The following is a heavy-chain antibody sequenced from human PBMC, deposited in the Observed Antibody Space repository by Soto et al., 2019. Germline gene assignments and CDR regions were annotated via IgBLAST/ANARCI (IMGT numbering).Heavy chain of an antibody. D-gene: IGHD2-21*01. CDR3: GRNGEYCGSGGFYSGMDV. Sequence: QVQLAESGGGVVQPGRSLRLSCVASGFTFSGYGMHWVRQAPGKGLEWVSVLWYDGSNKYYADSVKGRFTISRDESRNTLYLQMARLRAEDTAVYFCGRNGEYCGSGGFYSGMDVGGQGTTVTVSS. V-gene: IGHV3-33*01. CDR1: GFTFSGYG. CDR2: LWYDGSNK. J-gene: IGHJ6*02.